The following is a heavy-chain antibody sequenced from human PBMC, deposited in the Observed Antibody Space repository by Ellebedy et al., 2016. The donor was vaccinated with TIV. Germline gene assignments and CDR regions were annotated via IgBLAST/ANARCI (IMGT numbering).Heavy chain of an antibody. V-gene: IGHV3-48*03. J-gene: IGHJ4*02. Sequence: GESLKISCAASGFTFSNYDMTWVRQVTGQGLGWVSDISDTGITTYYADSVKGRFTISRDNAKNSLYLQMNSLRAEDTAVYYCARGGYDFWNPRYWGQGTLVTVSS. CDR2: ISDTGITT. CDR1: GFTFSNYD. CDR3: ARGGYDFWNPRY. D-gene: IGHD3-3*01.